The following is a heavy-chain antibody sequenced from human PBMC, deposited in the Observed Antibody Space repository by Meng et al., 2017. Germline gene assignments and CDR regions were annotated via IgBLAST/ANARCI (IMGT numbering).Heavy chain of an antibody. V-gene: IGHV1-3*01. CDR3: ATDGQDSSGYYSWYFDL. Sequence: QVHLVQSGGEVKKPGGSVKVSCKASGYTFTSYAMHWVRQAPGQRLEWMGWINAGNGNTKYSQKFQGRVTITRDTSASTAYMELSSLRSEDTAVYYCATDGQDSSGYYSWYFDLWGRGTLVTVSS. D-gene: IGHD3-22*01. J-gene: IGHJ2*01. CDR1: GYTFTSYA. CDR2: INAGNGNT.